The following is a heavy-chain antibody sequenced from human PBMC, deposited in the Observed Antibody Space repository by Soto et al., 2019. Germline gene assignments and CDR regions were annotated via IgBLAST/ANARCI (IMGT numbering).Heavy chain of an antibody. CDR1: GSRFSNYV. CDR3: AREGRGKKAGYNGLVSLGY. V-gene: IGHV1-69*06. CDR2: IIPIFNST. Sequence: ASVKVSCKVSGSRFSNYVISWVRQAPGHGLEWLGRIIPIFNSTKYAQSFQGRVTITADKSTSTASLELSSLRSDDTAVYYCAREGRGKKAGYNGLVSLGYWGQGTLVTVS. J-gene: IGHJ4*02. D-gene: IGHD2-2*02.